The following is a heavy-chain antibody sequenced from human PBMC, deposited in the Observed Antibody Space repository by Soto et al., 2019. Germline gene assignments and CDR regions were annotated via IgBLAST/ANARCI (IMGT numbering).Heavy chain of an antibody. Sequence: QLQLQESGPGLVKPSETLSLTCTVSGGSISSSSYYWGWIRQPPGKGLEWIGSIYYSGSTYYNPSLKGRVTISVDTSKNQFSLNLSSVTAADTAVYYCARQLRMVRGVITHFDYWGQGTLVTVSS. V-gene: IGHV4-39*01. J-gene: IGHJ4*02. CDR3: ARQLRMVRGVITHFDY. CDR1: GGSISSSSYY. CDR2: IYYSGST. D-gene: IGHD3-10*01.